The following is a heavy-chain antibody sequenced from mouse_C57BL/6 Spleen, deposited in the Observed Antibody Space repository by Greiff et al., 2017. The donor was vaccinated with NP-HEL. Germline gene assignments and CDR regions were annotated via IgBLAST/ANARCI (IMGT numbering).Heavy chain of an antibody. CDR2: IDPEDGET. V-gene: IGHV14-2*01. CDR3: ARHYGSSYGYFDV. CDR1: GFNIKDYY. Sequence: EVHLVESGAELVKPGASVKLSCTASGFNIKDYYMHWVKQRTEQGLEWIGRIDPEDGETKYAPKFQGKATITADTSSNTAYLQLSSLTSEDTAVYYCARHYGSSYGYFDVWGTGTTVTVSS. D-gene: IGHD1-1*01. J-gene: IGHJ1*03.